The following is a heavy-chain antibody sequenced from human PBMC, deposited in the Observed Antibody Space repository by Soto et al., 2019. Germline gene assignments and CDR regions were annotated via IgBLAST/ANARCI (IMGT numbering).Heavy chain of an antibody. D-gene: IGHD3-16*02. CDR2: IYYSGST. V-gene: IGHV4-30-4*08. CDR3: ARGEPMITFGGVIVNPLRAFDI. Sequence: SETLSLSYTVSGGSISSGDYYWSWIRQPPGKGLEWMGYIYYSGSTYYNPSLKSRVTISVDTSKNQFSLKLSSVTAADTAVYYCARGEPMITFGGVIVNPLRAFDIWGQGTMVTVSS. CDR1: GGSISSGDYY. J-gene: IGHJ3*02.